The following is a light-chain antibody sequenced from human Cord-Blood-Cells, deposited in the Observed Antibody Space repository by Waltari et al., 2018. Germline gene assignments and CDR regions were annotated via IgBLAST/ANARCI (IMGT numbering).Light chain of an antibody. CDR2: KAS. CDR3: QQYNSYST. CDR1: QSISSW. V-gene: IGKV1-5*03. J-gene: IGKJ2*01. Sequence: DIQMTQSPSTLSASVGDRVTITCWASQSISSWLAWYQQKPGKAPKLLIYKASSLESGVPSRFSGSGSGTEFTLTISSLQPDDSATYYCQQYNSYSTFGQGTKLEIK.